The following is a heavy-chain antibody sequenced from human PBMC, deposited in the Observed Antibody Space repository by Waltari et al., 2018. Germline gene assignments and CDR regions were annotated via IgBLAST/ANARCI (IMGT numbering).Heavy chain of an antibody. Sequence: EVQLVESGGGLVKPGGSLRLSCAASGFTFSSYSMNWVRQAPGKGLEWVSSISSSSSYIYYADSVKGRFTISRDNAKNSLYLQMNSLRAEDTAVYYCAGGEDTMAPLDYWGQGTLVTVSS. D-gene: IGHD3-10*01. CDR1: GFTFSSYS. J-gene: IGHJ4*02. CDR3: AGGEDTMAPLDY. CDR2: ISSSSSYI. V-gene: IGHV3-21*01.